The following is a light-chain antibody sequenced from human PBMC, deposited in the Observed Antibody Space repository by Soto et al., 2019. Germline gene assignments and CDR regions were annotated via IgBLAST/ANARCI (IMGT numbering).Light chain of an antibody. Sequence: QSVLTQPASVSGSPGQSITISCTGTSSDVGGYNYVSWYQQHPGKAPKVMIYDVSNRPSGVSNRFSGSKSGNTASLTISGLQAEDEADYYCSSYTSSSTVLFGGGTQLTVL. CDR1: SSDVGGYNY. CDR3: SSYTSSSTVL. V-gene: IGLV2-14*01. CDR2: DVS. J-gene: IGLJ2*01.